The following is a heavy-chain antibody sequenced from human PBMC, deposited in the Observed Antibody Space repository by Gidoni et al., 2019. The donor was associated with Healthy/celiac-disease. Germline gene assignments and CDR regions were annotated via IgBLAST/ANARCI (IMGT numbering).Heavy chain of an antibody. Sequence: EVQLVASGGGLVQPGGSLRLSCAASGFTFSSYWMSWVRQAPGKGLEWVANIKQDGSEKYYVDSVKGRFTISRDNAKNSLYLQMNSLRAEDTAVYYCARGPAHYDFWSGDGMDVWGQGTTVTVSS. CDR3: ARGPAHYDFWSGDGMDV. J-gene: IGHJ6*02. CDR1: GFTFSSYW. D-gene: IGHD3-3*01. V-gene: IGHV3-7*03. CDR2: IKQDGSEK.